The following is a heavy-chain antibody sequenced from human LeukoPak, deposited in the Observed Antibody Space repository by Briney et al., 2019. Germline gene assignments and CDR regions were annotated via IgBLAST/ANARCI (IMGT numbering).Heavy chain of an antibody. CDR3: AKSHCTNGVCPNWFDP. D-gene: IGHD2-8*01. V-gene: IGHV3-23*01. J-gene: IGHJ5*02. CDR1: GFTFSSYA. Sequence: GGSLRLSCAASGFTFSSYAMSWVRQAPGKGLEWGSAISGSGGSTYYADSVKGRFTIYRDNSKNTLYLQMNSLRAEDTAVYYCAKSHCTNGVCPNWFDPWGQGTLVTVSS. CDR2: ISGSGGST.